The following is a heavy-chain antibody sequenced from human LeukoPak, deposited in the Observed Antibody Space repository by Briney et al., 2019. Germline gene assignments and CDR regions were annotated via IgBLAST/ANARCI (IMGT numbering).Heavy chain of an antibody. V-gene: IGHV1-2*02. Sequence: ASVTVSCKASGYTFTGYYMHWVRQAPGQGLEWMGWINPNSGGTNYAQKFQGRVTMTRDTSISTAYMELSRLRSDDTAVYYCARDRPRRFLEWPPYYFDYWGQGTLVTVSS. CDR3: ARDRPRRFLEWPPYYFDY. CDR2: INPNSGGT. CDR1: GYTFTGYY. D-gene: IGHD3-3*01. J-gene: IGHJ4*02.